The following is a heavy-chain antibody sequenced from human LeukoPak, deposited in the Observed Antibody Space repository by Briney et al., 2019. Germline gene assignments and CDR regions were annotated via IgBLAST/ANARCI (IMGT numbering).Heavy chain of an antibody. CDR2: INPSGGST. D-gene: IGHD3-10*01. Sequence: GASVTVSCKASGYTFTSYYMQWVRPAPGQGLEWMGIINPSGGSTTYAQKFQGRVTMTRDTSTSTVYMELSSLRSEDTAVYYCAREFDYYGDYWGQGTLVTVSS. V-gene: IGHV1-46*01. CDR1: GYTFTSYY. J-gene: IGHJ4*02. CDR3: AREFDYYGDY.